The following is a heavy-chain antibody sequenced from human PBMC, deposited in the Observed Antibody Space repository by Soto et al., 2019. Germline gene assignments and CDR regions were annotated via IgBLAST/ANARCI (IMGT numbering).Heavy chain of an antibody. V-gene: IGHV4-31*03. CDR3: ARGETTVTYDY. Sequence: SETLSLTCTVSGGSISSGGYYWSWIRQHPGKGLEWIGYIYHSGSTYYNPSLKSRVTISVDTSKNQFSLKLSSVTAADTAVYYCARGETTVTYDYWGQGTLVTV. CDR2: IYHSGST. J-gene: IGHJ4*02. CDR1: GGSISSGGYY. D-gene: IGHD4-17*01.